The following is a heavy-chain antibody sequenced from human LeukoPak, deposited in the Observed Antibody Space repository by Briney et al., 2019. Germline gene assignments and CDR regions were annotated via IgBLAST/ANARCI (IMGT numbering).Heavy chain of an antibody. CDR3: AKDRDSYGFNGMGV. D-gene: IGHD5-18*01. CDR1: GFTFDDYA. Sequence: GRSLRLSCAVSGFTFDDYAMHWVRQAPGKGLEWVSGISWNSGSIGYADSVKGRFTISRDNAQNSVHLQMDSLRAEDTALYYCAKDRDSYGFNGMGVWGQGTTVSVSS. V-gene: IGHV3-9*01. CDR2: ISWNSGSI. J-gene: IGHJ6*02.